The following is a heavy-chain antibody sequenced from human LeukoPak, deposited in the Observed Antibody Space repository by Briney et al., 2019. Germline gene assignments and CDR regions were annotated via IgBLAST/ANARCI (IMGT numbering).Heavy chain of an antibody. CDR2: IHSSGTT. CDR3: ARVPFYYYYMDV. V-gene: IGHV4-39*07. CDR1: TGSISSRSYY. Sequence: SETLSLTCTVSTGSISSRSYYWGWLRQPPGKGLEWIGSIHSSGTTYYNPSLKSRVTISVDTSKSQFSLKVSSVTAADTAVYYCARVPFYYYYMDVWGQGTTVTVTS. J-gene: IGHJ6*03.